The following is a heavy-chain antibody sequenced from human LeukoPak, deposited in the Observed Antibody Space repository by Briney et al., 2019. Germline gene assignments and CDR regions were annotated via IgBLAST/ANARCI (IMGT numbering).Heavy chain of an antibody. CDR2: IIPIFGTA. Sequence: SVKVSCKASGGTFSSYAITWVRQAPGQGLEWMGGIIPIFGTANYAQKFQGRVTITADESTSTAYMELSSLRSEDTAVYYCAREGVPAVGPWTFAVDLWGQGTLVTVSS. D-gene: IGHD2-2*01. CDR3: AREGVPAVGPWTFAVDL. CDR1: GGTFSSYA. V-gene: IGHV1-69*13. J-gene: IGHJ5*02.